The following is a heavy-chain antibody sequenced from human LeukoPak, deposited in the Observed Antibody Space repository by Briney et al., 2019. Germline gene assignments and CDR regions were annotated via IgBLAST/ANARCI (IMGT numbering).Heavy chain of an antibody. V-gene: IGHV3-74*01. J-gene: IGHJ4*02. CDR2: INTDGSST. Sequence: PGGSLRLSCAASGFTFSSYWMHWVRQAPGKGLVWVSRINTDGSSTSYADSVKGRFTISRDNAKNTLYLQMNSLRAEDTAIYYCATELRRGALTTDLTRVYWGQGTLVTVSS. D-gene: IGHD1-26*01. CDR3: ATELRRGALTTDLTRVY. CDR1: GFTFSSYW.